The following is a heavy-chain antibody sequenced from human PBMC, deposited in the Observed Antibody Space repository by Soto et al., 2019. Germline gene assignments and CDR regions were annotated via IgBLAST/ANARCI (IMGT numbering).Heavy chain of an antibody. D-gene: IGHD2-2*01. V-gene: IGHV3-23*01. J-gene: IGHJ6*02. Sequence: GGSLRLSCAASGLTFSRYAMNWVRQAPGKGLEWVSVISGSGGTRYYADSVEGRFTISRDNSKGILYLQMNSLRADDTAVYYCAKDPYPVVVVPAANGMDVWGQGTTVTVSS. CDR1: GLTFSRYA. CDR3: AKDPYPVVVVPAANGMDV. CDR2: ISGSGGTR.